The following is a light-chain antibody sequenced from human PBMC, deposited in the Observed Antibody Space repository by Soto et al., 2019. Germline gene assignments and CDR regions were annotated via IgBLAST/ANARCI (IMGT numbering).Light chain of an antibody. J-gene: IGKJ1*01. CDR2: KAS. CDR1: QSISSW. CDR3: QHYNSYSEA. V-gene: IGKV1-5*03. Sequence: DSHMTQSPSTLSASVGDRGTITVRASQSISSWLAWYQQKPGKAPKLLIYKASTLKSGVPSRFSGSGSGTEFTLTISSLQPDDFATYYCQHYNSYSEAFGQGTKVDIK.